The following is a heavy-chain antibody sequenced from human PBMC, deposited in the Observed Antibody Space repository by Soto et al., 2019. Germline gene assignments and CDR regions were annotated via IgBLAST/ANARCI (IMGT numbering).Heavy chain of an antibody. J-gene: IGHJ5*02. Sequence: PSETLSLTCAVSGYSISSAHYWGWIRQPPGKGLEWIASINHSGSRNYNPSLKSRVTMSVDTSKNQFSLKLSSVTAADAAVYFCARQGDYYYYLGNNWFDPWGQGTRVTVPT. CDR1: GYSISSAHY. CDR2: INHSGSR. CDR3: ARQGDYYYYLGNNWFDP. V-gene: IGHV4-38-2*01. D-gene: IGHD3-22*01.